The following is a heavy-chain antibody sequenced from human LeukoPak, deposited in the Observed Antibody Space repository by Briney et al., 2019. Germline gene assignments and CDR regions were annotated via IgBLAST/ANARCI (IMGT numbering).Heavy chain of an antibody. J-gene: IGHJ4*02. V-gene: IGHV1-8*01. Sequence: ASVKVSCKACGYTSTSYDINWVRRATRQGLEWMGWMNPNSGNTDSTQKFQGRVTRIRNTTTSTAYMELSSLRSEDTAVYYCSGIAAAGNRHFDYWGQGTLVTVSS. D-gene: IGHD6-13*01. CDR2: MNPNSGNT. CDR1: GYTSTSYD. CDR3: SGIAAAGNRHFDY.